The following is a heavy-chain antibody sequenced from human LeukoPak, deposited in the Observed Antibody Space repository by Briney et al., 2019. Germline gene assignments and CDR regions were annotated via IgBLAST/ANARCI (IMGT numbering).Heavy chain of an antibody. CDR2: ISGNNDNP. CDR1: GYTFSNFG. J-gene: IGHJ4*02. V-gene: IGHV1-18*01. D-gene: IGHD2-2*01. Sequence: ASVKVSCKASGYTFSNFGISWVRQAPGQGLEWMGWISGNNDNPNYGQKFQGRFTVTTDSPTSTAYMELRNLRSDDTAVYYCARDGTSTDDCWGQGTLVTVSS. CDR3: ARDGTSTDDC.